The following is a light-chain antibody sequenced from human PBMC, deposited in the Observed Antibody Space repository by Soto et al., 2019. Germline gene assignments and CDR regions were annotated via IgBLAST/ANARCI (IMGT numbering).Light chain of an antibody. V-gene: IGKV1-39*01. Sequence: DIQMTQSPSSLSAYVGDRVTITCRAGQSISTYLHWYQQKPGKAPKLLIYAASNLQSGVPSRFSGGGSGTHFPRTITSLQPEDSATYFGQESYSTPTEYTFGRGTKLEI. CDR2: AAS. J-gene: IGKJ2*01. CDR3: QESYSTPTEYT. CDR1: QSISTY.